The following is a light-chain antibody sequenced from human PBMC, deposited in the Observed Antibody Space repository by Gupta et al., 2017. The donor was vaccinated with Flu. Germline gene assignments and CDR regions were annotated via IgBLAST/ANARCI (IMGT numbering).Light chain of an antibody. J-gene: IGKJ4*01. CDR3: QQNNNCPLT. Sequence: PATLSASVGERATISCRASESVSSNLAWYQQKPGQAPSLLIYGASTMETGIPARFSGSGSGTDFTLTISSLQPEDFATYYCQQNNNCPLTFGGGTKVEIK. CDR1: ESVSSN. CDR2: GAS. V-gene: IGKV3-15*01.